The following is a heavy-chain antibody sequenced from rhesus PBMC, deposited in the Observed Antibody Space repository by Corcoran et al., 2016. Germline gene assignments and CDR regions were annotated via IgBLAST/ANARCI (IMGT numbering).Heavy chain of an antibody. CDR2: IYGRGGST. J-gene: IGHJ2*01. V-gene: IGHV4-93*01. Sequence: VQLQESGPAVVKPSETLSLTLTVSVGSISRTNWWSCIRRSPGKGLDWIGGIYGRGGSTEYNPSLRSLVTLSKDTSKNQFSLKLSSVTAADTAVYYWAREYWGDYYNMAHWYFDLWGPGTPITISS. D-gene: IGHD3-34*01. CDR1: VGSISRTNW. CDR3: AREYWGDYYNMAHWYFDL.